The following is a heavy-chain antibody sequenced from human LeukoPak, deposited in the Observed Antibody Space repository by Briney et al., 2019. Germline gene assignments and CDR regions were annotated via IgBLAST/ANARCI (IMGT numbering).Heavy chain of an antibody. V-gene: IGHV3-7*01. CDR3: ARDYDFWSGSIDY. CDR2: IKQDGSEK. CDR1: GFTFSSYW. J-gene: IGHJ4*02. Sequence: GGSLRLSCAASGFTFSSYWMSWVRQAPGEGLEWVANIKQDGSEKYYVDSVKGRFTISRDNAKNSLYLQMNSLRAEDTAVYYCARDYDFWSGSIDYWGQGTLVTVSS. D-gene: IGHD3-3*01.